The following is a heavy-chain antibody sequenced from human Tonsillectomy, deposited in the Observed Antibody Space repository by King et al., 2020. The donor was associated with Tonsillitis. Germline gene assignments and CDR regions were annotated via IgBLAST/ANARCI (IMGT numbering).Heavy chain of an antibody. CDR1: GFTFTTYS. J-gene: IGHJ6*02. Sequence: VQLVESGGGLVQPGGSLGLSCAGSGFTFTTYSMNWVRQAPGKGRGWVSYISSSGRAMYYGDSVRGRFTISRDNAKSSVYLQMNSLRVEDTAVYYCARDRSVSSTGYGMDVWGHGTTVTVSS. D-gene: IGHD5/OR15-5a*01. V-gene: IGHV3-48*01. CDR2: ISSSGRAM. CDR3: ARDRSVSSTGYGMDV.